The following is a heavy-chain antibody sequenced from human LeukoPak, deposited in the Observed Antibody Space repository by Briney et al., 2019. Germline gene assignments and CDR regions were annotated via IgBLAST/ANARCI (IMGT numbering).Heavy chain of an antibody. V-gene: IGHV3-23*01. CDR3: ARAMSIAARLQTIFDY. Sequence: GGSLRLSCAASGFTFSSYGMSWVRQAPGKGLEWVSAISGSGGSTYYADSVKGRFTISRDNSKNTLYLQMNSLRAEDTAVYYCARAMSIAARLQTIFDYWGQGTLVTVSS. D-gene: IGHD6-6*01. CDR1: GFTFSSYG. CDR2: ISGSGGST. J-gene: IGHJ4*02.